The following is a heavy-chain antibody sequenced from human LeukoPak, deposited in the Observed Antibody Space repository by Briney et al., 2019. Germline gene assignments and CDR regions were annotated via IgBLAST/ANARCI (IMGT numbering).Heavy chain of an antibody. J-gene: IGHJ3*02. CDR1: GGSISSYY. CDR3: ARLRYYDFWSGYYDDAFDI. CDR2: IYYSGST. V-gene: IGHV4-59*08. D-gene: IGHD3-3*01. Sequence: SSETLSLTCTVSGGSISSYYWSWIRQPPGKGLEWIGYIYYSGSTNYNPSLKSRVTISVDTSKNQFSLKLSSVTAADTAVYYCARLRYYDFWSGYYDDAFDIWGQGTMVTVSS.